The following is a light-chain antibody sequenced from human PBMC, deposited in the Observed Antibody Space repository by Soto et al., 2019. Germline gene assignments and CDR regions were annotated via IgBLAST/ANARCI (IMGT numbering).Light chain of an antibody. J-gene: IGLJ2*01. Sequence: QSALTQPASVSGSPGQSITISCTGTSSDVGGYNYVSLYQQHPGKAPKLMIYDVSNRHSGVSNRLSGSKSGNTASLTISGLQAEDEADYYCSSYTSSSTPVVFGGGTKLTVL. CDR2: DVS. CDR3: SSYTSSSTPVV. CDR1: SSDVGGYNY. V-gene: IGLV2-14*01.